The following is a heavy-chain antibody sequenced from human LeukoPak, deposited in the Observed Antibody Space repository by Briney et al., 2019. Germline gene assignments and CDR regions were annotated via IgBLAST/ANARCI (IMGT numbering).Heavy chain of an antibody. D-gene: IGHD5-24*01. V-gene: IGHV5-51*01. Sequence: ESLKISCKGSGYSFTTYWTGWVRQMPGKGLEWMGIIYPGGSETRYDPSFQGQVTISADSSTSTAYLRWSSLRASDTAMYYCARASRDGYNQNFDHWGQGTLVTVSS. CDR2: IYPGGSET. CDR1: GYSFTTYW. CDR3: ARASRDGYNQNFDH. J-gene: IGHJ4*02.